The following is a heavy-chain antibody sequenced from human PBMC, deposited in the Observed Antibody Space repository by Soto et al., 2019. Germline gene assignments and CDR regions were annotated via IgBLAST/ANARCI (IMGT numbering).Heavy chain of an antibody. CDR3: ARGYSSSRNAFDI. Sequence: GGSLRLSCAASGFTFSSYWMSWVHQAPGKGLEWVANIKQDGSEKYYVDSVKGRFTISRDNAKNSLYLQMNSLRAEDTAVYYCARGYSSSRNAFDIWGQGTMVTVSS. J-gene: IGHJ3*02. D-gene: IGHD6-6*01. V-gene: IGHV3-7*01. CDR2: IKQDGSEK. CDR1: GFTFSSYW.